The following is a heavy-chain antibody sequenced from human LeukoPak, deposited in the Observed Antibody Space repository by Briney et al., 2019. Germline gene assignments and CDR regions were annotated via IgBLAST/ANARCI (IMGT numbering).Heavy chain of an antibody. J-gene: IGHJ6*02. Sequence: PGGSLRLSCAASGFTFSSYAMHWVRQAPGKGLEWVSAISGSGGSTYYADSVKGRFTISRDNSKNTLYLQMNSLRAEDTAVYYCAKALIMYDYYYYGMDVWGQGTTVTVSS. CDR2: ISGSGGST. D-gene: IGHD2-8*01. CDR1: GFTFSSYA. CDR3: AKALIMYDYYYYGMDV. V-gene: IGHV3-23*01.